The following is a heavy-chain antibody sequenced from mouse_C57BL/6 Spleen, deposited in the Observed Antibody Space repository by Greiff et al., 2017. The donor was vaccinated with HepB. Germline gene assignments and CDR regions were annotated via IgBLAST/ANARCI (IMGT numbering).Heavy chain of an antibody. Sequence: EVKLQESGGGLVQPGGSLSLSCAASGFTFTDYYMSWVRQPPGKALEWLGFIRNKANGYTTEYSASVKGRFTISRDNSQSILYLQMNALRAEDSATYYCARYRGPFDYWGQGTTLTVSS. CDR2: IRNKANGYTT. J-gene: IGHJ2*01. CDR1: GFTFTDYY. V-gene: IGHV7-3*01. D-gene: IGHD3-3*01. CDR3: ARYRGPFDY.